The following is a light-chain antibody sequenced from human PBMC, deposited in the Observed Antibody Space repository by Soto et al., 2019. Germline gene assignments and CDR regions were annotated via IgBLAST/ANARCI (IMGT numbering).Light chain of an antibody. J-gene: IGLJ1*01. Sequence: QSVLTQPASVSGSPGQSITISCTGTSSDVGAYNYVSWYQQQSGKAPKLLIHEVSSRPAGVSDRFSGSKSGNTASLTISGPQAEDEADYYCSAFATSRAYVFGIGTKVTVL. V-gene: IGLV2-14*01. CDR3: SAFATSRAYV. CDR1: SSDVGAYNY. CDR2: EVS.